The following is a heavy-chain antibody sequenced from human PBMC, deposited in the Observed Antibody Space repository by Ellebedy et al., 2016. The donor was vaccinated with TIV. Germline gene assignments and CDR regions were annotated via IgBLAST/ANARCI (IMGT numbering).Heavy chain of an antibody. J-gene: IGHJ4*02. CDR2: ISWNGEST. Sequence: GESLKISCAASGFPFDDYTMHWVRQAPGKGLEWVSVISWNGESTNYADSVKGRFTISRDNSKYSLYLQMNSLRTEDTALYYCAKSLGYSSLWPFDYWGRGTLVTISS. CDR3: AKSLGYSSLWPFDY. V-gene: IGHV3-43*01. D-gene: IGHD6-13*01. CDR1: GFPFDDYT.